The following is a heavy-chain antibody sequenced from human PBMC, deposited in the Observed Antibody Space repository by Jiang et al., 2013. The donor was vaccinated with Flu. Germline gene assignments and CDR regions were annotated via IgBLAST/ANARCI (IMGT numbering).Heavy chain of an antibody. Sequence: GPGLVKPSETLSLTCTVSGGSISSSSYYWGWIRQPPGKGLEWIGSIYYSGSTYYNPSLKSRVTISVDTSKNQSSLKLSSVTAADTAVYYCARQDGYNPGDFDYWGQGTLVTVSS. J-gene: IGHJ4*02. D-gene: IGHD5-24*01. V-gene: IGHV4-39*01. CDR3: ARQDGYNPGDFDY. CDR1: GGSISSSSYY. CDR2: IYYSGST.